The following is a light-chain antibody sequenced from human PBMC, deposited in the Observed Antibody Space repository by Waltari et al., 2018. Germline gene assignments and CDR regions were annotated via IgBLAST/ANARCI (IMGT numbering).Light chain of an antibody. V-gene: IGKV1-8*01. Sequence: AIRMTRSPSSLSASTGARVIITCRASQGLSSYLAWYQQKPGKAPKLLIYAASTLQTGVPSRFNGSESETDFTLTISCLQSEDFATYYCQQYYDYPWTFGQGTKVEIK. CDR3: QQYYDYPWT. J-gene: IGKJ1*01. CDR2: AAS. CDR1: QGLSSY.